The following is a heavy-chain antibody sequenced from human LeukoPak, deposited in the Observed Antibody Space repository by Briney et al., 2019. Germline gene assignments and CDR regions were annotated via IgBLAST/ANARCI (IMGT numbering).Heavy chain of an antibody. V-gene: IGHV1-2*02. CDR2: INPNSGGT. CDR3: GRVVWRGEDWFDP. J-gene: IGHJ5*02. D-gene: IGHD3-3*01. Sequence: GASVKVSCKASGYTFTGYYMHWVRQAPGQGLEWMGWINPNSGGTNYAQKFQGRVTMTRDTSISTAYMELSRLRSDDTAVYYCGRVVWRGEDWFDPWGQGTLVTVSS. CDR1: GYTFTGYY.